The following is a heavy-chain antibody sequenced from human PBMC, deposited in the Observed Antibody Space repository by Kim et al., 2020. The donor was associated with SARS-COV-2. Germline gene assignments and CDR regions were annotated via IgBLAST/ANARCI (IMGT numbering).Heavy chain of an antibody. D-gene: IGHD6-19*01. J-gene: IGHJ4*02. Sequence: NPSLKSRLTISVDTSKTQFSLKLSAVTAADRAVYYCARDAEGQWLGFDSWGQGTLVTVSS. V-gene: IGHV4-59*01. CDR3: ARDAEGQWLGFDS.